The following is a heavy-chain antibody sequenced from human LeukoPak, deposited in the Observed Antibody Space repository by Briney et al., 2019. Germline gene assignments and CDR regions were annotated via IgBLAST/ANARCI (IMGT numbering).Heavy chain of an antibody. CDR1: GFTFSSYG. Sequence: PGGSLRLSCAASGFTFSSYGMHWVRQAPGKGLEWVAFIRYDGSNKYYADSVKGRFTISRDNSKNTLYLQMNSLRAEGTAVYYCAKTGSYDTGSFDSWGQGTLVTVSS. CDR2: IRYDGSNK. CDR3: AKTGSYDTGSFDS. J-gene: IGHJ4*02. V-gene: IGHV3-30*02. D-gene: IGHD2-8*02.